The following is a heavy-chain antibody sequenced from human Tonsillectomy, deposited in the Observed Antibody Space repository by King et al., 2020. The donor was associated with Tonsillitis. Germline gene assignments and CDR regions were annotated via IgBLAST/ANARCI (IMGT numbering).Heavy chain of an antibody. V-gene: IGHV3-30-3*01. CDR3: AREVYG. Sequence: VQLVESGGGVVQPGRSLRLSCAASGFTFSRYAMHWVRQAPGNGLEWVAVISYDGSNKYYADSVKGRFTISRDNSKNTLYLQMNSLRAEDTAVYYCAREVYGWGQGTLVTVSS. CDR2: ISYDGSNK. D-gene: IGHD1-14*01. CDR1: GFTFSRYA. J-gene: IGHJ4*02.